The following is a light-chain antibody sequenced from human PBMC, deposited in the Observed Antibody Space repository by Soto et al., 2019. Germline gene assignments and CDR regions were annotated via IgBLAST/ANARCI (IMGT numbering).Light chain of an antibody. V-gene: IGKV3-20*01. CDR2: GAS. J-gene: IGKJ1*01. Sequence: EIVLTQSPGTLSLSPGERATLSCRASQSVSSSYLAWYQQKPGQAPRLLIDGASSRATGIPDRFSGSGAGTDFTLTISRLEPEDFAVYYCQQYGSSPWTFGQGPKVDIK. CDR3: QQYGSSPWT. CDR1: QSVSSSY.